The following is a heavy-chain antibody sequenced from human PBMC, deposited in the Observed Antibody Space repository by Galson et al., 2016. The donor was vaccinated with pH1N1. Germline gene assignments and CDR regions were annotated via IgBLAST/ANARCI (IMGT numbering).Heavy chain of an antibody. D-gene: IGHD3-10*01. CDR1: GGALSVGDYY. CDR3: ADGFRELLYEGPNYYYALDA. J-gene: IGHJ6*02. Sequence: SLTCSVSGGALSVGDYYWSWIRQPPGKGLEWIGYFDHSGSTKYNPPLKSRVTTTVDTTKNEFSLMLSSVTTADTASYYCADGFRELLYEGPNYYYALDAWGQGTTVTVSS. CDR2: FDHSGST. V-gene: IGHV4-30-4*08.